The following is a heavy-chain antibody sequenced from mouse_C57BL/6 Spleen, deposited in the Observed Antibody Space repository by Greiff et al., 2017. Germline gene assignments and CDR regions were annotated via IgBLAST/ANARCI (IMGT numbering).Heavy chain of an antibody. Sequence: VQLKQSGGGLVKPGGSLKLSCAASGFTFSDYGMHWVRQAPEKGLEWVAYISSGSSTIYYADTVKGRFTISRDNAKNTLFLQMTSLRSEDTAMYYCARDDGTSYWYFDVWGTGTTVTVSS. CDR2: ISSGSSTI. V-gene: IGHV5-17*01. CDR3: ARDDGTSYWYFDV. CDR1: GFTFSDYG. D-gene: IGHD1-1*01. J-gene: IGHJ1*03.